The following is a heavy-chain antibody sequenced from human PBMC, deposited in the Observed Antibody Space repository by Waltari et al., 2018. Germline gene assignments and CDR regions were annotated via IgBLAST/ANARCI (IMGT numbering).Heavy chain of an antibody. CDR1: GFTFSSYW. CDR3: ARSNYDFWSAQTP. V-gene: IGHV3-7*01. Sequence: EVQLVESGGGLVQPGGSLRLSCAASGFTFSSYWMSWVRQAPGKGLDWVANIKQDGSEKYYVDSVKGRFTISRDNAKNSLYLQMNSLRAEDTAVYYCARSNYDFWSAQTPWGQGTLVTVSS. CDR2: IKQDGSEK. D-gene: IGHD3-3*01. J-gene: IGHJ5*02.